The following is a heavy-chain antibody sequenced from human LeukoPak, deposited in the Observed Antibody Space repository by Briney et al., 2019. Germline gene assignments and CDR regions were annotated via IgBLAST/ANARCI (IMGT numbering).Heavy chain of an antibody. J-gene: IGHJ4*02. V-gene: IGHV3-48*04. D-gene: IGHD2-21*02. CDR3: ARGTGYCGGDCYSGIDY. CDR1: RFTVSNSF. Sequence: GGSLRLSCAVSRFTVSNSFMNCVRQAPGKGLEWVSYISSSGSTIYYADSVKGRFTISRDNAKNSLYLQMNSLRAEDTAVYYCARGTGYCGGDCYSGIDYWGQGTLVTVSS. CDR2: ISSSGSTI.